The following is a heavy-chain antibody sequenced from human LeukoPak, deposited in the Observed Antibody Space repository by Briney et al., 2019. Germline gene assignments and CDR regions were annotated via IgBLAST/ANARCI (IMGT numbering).Heavy chain of an antibody. D-gene: IGHD6-19*01. CDR2: INAGNGNT. CDR3: ARVPYPSSFTVAPFDY. CDR1: GYTFTSYA. J-gene: IGHJ4*02. V-gene: IGHV1-3*01. Sequence: GGSLKVSCEASGYTFTSYAMNWVRQAPGQRLEWVGWINAGNGNTKYSQKFQGRVTITWDTSASTAYMELSSLRSEDTAVYYCARVPYPSSFTVAPFDYWGQGTLVTVSS.